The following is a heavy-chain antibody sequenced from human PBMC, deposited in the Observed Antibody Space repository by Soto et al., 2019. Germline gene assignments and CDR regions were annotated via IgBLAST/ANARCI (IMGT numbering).Heavy chain of an antibody. CDR3: ARDRDYGSGSPYYGMDV. J-gene: IGHJ6*02. Sequence: SVKVSCKASGGTFSSYAISWVRQAPGQGLEWMGGIIPIFGTANYAQKFQGRVTITADKSTSTAYMELSSLRSEDTAVYYCARDRDYGSGSPYYGMDVWGQGTTVTVS. CDR1: GGTFSSYA. V-gene: IGHV1-69*06. CDR2: IIPIFGTA. D-gene: IGHD3-10*01.